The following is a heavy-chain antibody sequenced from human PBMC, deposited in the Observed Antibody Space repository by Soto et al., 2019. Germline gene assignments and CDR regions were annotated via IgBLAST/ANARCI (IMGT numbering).Heavy chain of an antibody. CDR2: ISYDGSNK. CDR3: AREAGYGMDV. V-gene: IGHV3-30-3*01. J-gene: IGHJ6*02. CDR1: GFTFSSYS. Sequence: GGSLSLSCAASGFTFSSYSMHWVRQAPGKGLEWVAVISYDGSNKYYADSVKGRFTISRDNSKNTLYLQMNSLRAEDTAVYYCAREAGYGMDVWGQGTTVTVSS.